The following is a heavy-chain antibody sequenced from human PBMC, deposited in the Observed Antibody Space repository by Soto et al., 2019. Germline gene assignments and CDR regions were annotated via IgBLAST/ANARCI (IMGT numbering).Heavy chain of an antibody. J-gene: IGHJ4*02. Sequence: SVKVSCKASGYTLNTYGISWVRQAPGRGLEWMGLISAYNANTHYTKKLQGRVVLTTDTLTNTAYMELRSLTSDDTAVYFCARVATSSWSSSFDSWGQGTLVTVSS. D-gene: IGHD6-13*01. CDR2: ISAYNANT. CDR1: GYTLNTYG. CDR3: ARVATSSWSSSFDS. V-gene: IGHV1-18*01.